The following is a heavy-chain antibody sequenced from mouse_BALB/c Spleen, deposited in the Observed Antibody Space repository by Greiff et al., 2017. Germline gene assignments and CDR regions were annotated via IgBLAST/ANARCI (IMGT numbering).Heavy chain of an antibody. J-gene: IGHJ2*01. D-gene: IGHD2-10*02. Sequence: DVKLVESGGGLVKPGGSLKLSCAASGFTFSSYTMSWVRQTPEKRLEWVATISSGGSYTYYPDSVKGRFTISRDNAKNTLYLQMSSLKSEDTAMYYCTREYGNYVPYYFDYWGQGTTLTVSS. CDR1: GFTFSSYT. CDR3: TREYGNYVPYYFDY. V-gene: IGHV5-6-4*01. CDR2: ISSGGSYT.